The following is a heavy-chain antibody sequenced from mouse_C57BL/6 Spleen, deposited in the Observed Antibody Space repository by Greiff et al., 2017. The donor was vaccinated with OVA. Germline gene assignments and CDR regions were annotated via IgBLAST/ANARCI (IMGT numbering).Heavy chain of an antibody. D-gene: IGHD2-1*01. J-gene: IGHJ3*01. CDR2: ISDGGSYT. CDR3: AREGPYRNRVFAD. Sequence: EVMLVESGGGLVKPGGSLKLSCAASGFTFSSYAMSWVRQTPEKRLEWVATISDGGSYTYYPDNVKGRFTISRDNAKNNLYLQMSHLKSEDTAMYYCAREGPYRNRVFADWGQGTLVTVSA. V-gene: IGHV5-4*01. CDR1: GFTFSSYA.